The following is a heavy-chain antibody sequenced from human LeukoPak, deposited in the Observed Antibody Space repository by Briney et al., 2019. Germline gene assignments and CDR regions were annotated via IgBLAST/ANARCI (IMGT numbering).Heavy chain of an antibody. V-gene: IGHV3-48*03. D-gene: IGHD3-10*01. CDR2: ISSSGSTI. Sequence: PGGSLRLSCPASGFTLSSYEMNWVRQAPGKGLEWVSYISSSGSTIYYADSVKGRFSISRDNAKNSLFLEMNSLRAEDTALYYCAREIAYGSGIRKFDSWGQGTLVTVSA. J-gene: IGHJ5*01. CDR3: AREIAYGSGIRKFDS. CDR1: GFTLSSYE.